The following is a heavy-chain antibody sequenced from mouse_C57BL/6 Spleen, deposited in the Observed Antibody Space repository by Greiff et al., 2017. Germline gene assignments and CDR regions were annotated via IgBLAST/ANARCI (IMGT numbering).Heavy chain of an antibody. CDR1: GYTFTSYW. J-gene: IGHJ2*01. D-gene: IGHD1-1*01. Sequence: QVQLQQPGAELVKPGASVKMSCTASGYTFTSYWIPWVKQRPGQGLEWIGDIYPDSGSTNYNEKFKSKATLTVDTSSSTAYMQLSSLTSEDSAVYYCARSATTVGNYWGQGTTLTVSS. CDR3: ARSATTVGNY. CDR2: IYPDSGST. V-gene: IGHV1-55*01.